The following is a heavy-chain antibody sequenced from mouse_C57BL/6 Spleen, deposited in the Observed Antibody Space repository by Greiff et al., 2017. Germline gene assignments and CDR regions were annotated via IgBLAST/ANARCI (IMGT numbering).Heavy chain of an antibody. V-gene: IGHV5-9*01. J-gene: IGHJ2*01. CDR3: ARLLLRYYFDY. D-gene: IGHD1-1*01. Sequence: EVMLVESGGGLVKPGGSLKLSCAASGFTFSSYTMSWVRQTPEKRLEWVATISGGGGNTYYPDSVKGRFTISRDNAKNTLYLQMSSLRSEDTALYYCARLLLRYYFDYWGQGTTLTVSS. CDR1: GFTFSSYT. CDR2: ISGGGGNT.